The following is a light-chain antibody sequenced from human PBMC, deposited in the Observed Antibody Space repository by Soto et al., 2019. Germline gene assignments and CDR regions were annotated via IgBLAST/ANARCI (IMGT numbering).Light chain of an antibody. CDR1: QSISSNH. J-gene: IGKJ1*01. V-gene: IGKV3-20*01. CDR3: QQYGSSPRT. CDR2: GAS. Sequence: EFVLTQSPGTLSLSPGERATLSCRTSQSISSNHLAWYQQKPGLAPRLLIYGASTRATGIPDRFSGSGSGTDFTLTISRLESEDFAVYYCQQYGSSPRTFGQGTKVEIK.